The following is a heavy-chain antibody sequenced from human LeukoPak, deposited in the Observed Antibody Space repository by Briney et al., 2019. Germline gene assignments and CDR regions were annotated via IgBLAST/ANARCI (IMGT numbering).Heavy chain of an antibody. CDR1: GFTFSSYG. CDR3: AKGKYYYDSSGIFDY. Sequence: PGGSLRLSCAASGFTFSSYGMHWVRQAPGKGLEWVAVIWYDGSNKYYADSVKGRFTISRDNSKNTLYLQMNSLRAEDTAVYYCAKGKYYYDSSGIFDYWGQGTLVTVSS. D-gene: IGHD3-22*01. J-gene: IGHJ4*02. V-gene: IGHV3-33*06. CDR2: IWYDGSNK.